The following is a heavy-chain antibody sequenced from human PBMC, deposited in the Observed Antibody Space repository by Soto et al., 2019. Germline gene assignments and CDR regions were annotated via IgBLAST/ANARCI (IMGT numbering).Heavy chain of an antibody. V-gene: IGHV3-21*01. Sequence: EVQLVESGGGLVKPGGSLRLSCAASGFTFSSYSMNWVRQAPGKGLEWVSSISGGSSYIHYADSVKGRFTVSRDNAKNSLYLQMNSLRVEDTAVYYCARVGIAVAGTDFDYWGQGTLVTVSS. CDR2: ISGGSSYI. D-gene: IGHD6-19*01. J-gene: IGHJ4*02. CDR1: GFTFSSYS. CDR3: ARVGIAVAGTDFDY.